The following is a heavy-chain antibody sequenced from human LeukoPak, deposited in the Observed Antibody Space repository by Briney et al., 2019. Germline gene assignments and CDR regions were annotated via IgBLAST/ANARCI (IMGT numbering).Heavy chain of an antibody. D-gene: IGHD3-10*01. V-gene: IGHV1-8*01. Sequence: GASVKVSCKASGYTFTSYDINWVRQATGQGLEWMGWMNPNIGNTGYAQKFQGRVTMTRNTSISTAYMELGSLRSEDTAVYYCARGVVTMVRGRRYYYYMDVWGKGTTVTISS. J-gene: IGHJ6*03. CDR3: ARGVVTMVRGRRYYYYMDV. CDR1: GYTFTSYD. CDR2: MNPNIGNT.